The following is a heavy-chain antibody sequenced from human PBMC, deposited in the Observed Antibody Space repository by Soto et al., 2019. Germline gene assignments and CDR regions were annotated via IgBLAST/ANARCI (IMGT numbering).Heavy chain of an antibody. CDR2: IYAGNGDT. V-gene: IGHV1-3*01. J-gene: IGHJ5*02. CDR3: ARDYAVSGTIFPNWFDP. D-gene: IGHD1-7*01. Sequence: QVQVVQSGAEVKKPGASVKVSCKASGYTFTNYAIHWVRQAPGQSLEWMGWIYAGNGDTKYSQKFQGRVTISRDTSANTAYMELSSLTSEDTAVYYCARDYAVSGTIFPNWFDPWGQGTLVTVSS. CDR1: GYTFTNYA.